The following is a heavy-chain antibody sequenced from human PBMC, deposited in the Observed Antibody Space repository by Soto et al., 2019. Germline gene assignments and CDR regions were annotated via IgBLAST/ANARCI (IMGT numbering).Heavy chain of an antibody. CDR2: IYYSGST. CDR3: ASSRAADSYLSRVTWFAL. Sequence: TVAYGTSVGHYGRCIIKHPRKGLEWIGYIYYSGSTNYNPSLKSRVTISVDTSKNQFSLKLSSVTAADTAVYYCASSRAADSYLSRVTWFALWGQGTLVPGSS. V-gene: IGHV4-59*11. J-gene: IGHJ5*02. D-gene: IGHD3-16*02. CDR1: YGTSVGHY.